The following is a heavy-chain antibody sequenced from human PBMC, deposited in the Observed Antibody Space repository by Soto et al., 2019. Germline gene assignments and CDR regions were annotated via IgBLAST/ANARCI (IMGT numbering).Heavy chain of an antibody. V-gene: IGHV1-2*02. J-gene: IGHJ6*02. CDR3: AREPRYYDFWSGYPYGMDV. D-gene: IGHD3-3*01. CDR1: GYTFTGYY. Sequence: ASVKVSCKASGYTFTGYYMHWVRQAPGQGLEWMGWINPNSGGTNYAQKFQGRVTMTRDTSISTAYMELSRLRSDDTAVYYCAREPRYYDFWSGYPYGMDVWGQGTTVTV. CDR2: INPNSGGT.